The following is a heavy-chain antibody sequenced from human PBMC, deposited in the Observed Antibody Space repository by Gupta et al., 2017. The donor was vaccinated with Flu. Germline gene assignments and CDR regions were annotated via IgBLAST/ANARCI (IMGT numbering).Heavy chain of an antibody. J-gene: IGHJ5*02. CDR1: GFSLNDYGMC. D-gene: IGHD2-15*01. CDR2: IAWDDDK. Sequence: QVTLRESGHALVKPTQTLTLTCTFSGFSLNDYGMCVSWIRQPPGRALEWLALIAWDDDKYYNTSLKTRLTVSKDTSESQVVLTMTIMDPLDTGTYYCARIPRYCSGGVCYGADRGIDLWGQGTLVTVSS. CDR3: ARIPRYCSGGVCYGADRGIDL. V-gene: IGHV2-70*01.